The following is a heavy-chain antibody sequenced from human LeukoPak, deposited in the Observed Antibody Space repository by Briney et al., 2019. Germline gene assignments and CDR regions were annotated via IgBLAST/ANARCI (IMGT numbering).Heavy chain of an antibody. V-gene: IGHV3-30*04. CDR2: ISYDGSNK. Sequence: GGSLRPSCAASGFTFSSYAMHWVRQAPGKGLEWVAVISYDGSNKYYADSVKGRFTISRDNSKNTLYLQMNSLRAEDTAVYYCARDSVAAFDYWGQGTLVTVSS. CDR1: GFTFSSYA. CDR3: ARDSVAAFDY. J-gene: IGHJ4*02. D-gene: IGHD4-23*01.